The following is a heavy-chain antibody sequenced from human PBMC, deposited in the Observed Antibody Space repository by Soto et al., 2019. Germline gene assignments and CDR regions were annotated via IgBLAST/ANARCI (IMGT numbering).Heavy chain of an antibody. CDR2: ISYDGSNK. J-gene: IGHJ4*02. CDR1: GFTFSSYG. D-gene: IGHD6-13*01. Sequence: PGGSLRLSCAASGFTFSSYGMHWVRQAPGKGLEWVAVISYDGSNKYYADSVKGRFTISRDNSKNTLYLQMNSLRAEDTAVYYCAKDRFLAAAGRFRVGDYWGQGXLVTVYS. V-gene: IGHV3-30*18. CDR3: AKDRFLAAAGRFRVGDY.